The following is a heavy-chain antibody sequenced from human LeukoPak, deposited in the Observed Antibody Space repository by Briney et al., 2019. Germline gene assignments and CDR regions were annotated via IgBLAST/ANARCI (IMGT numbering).Heavy chain of an antibody. J-gene: IGHJ4*02. Sequence: GESLRISCKGSGYSFTSYWIGWVRQMPGKGLEWMGIINPGDSETKYSTSFQGQVTISADKSISTAYLQWSSLKASDTAMYYCARPGYRSRYFDYWGQGTLVTVSS. V-gene: IGHV5-51*01. D-gene: IGHD6-19*01. CDR1: GYSFTSYW. CDR3: ARPGYRSRYFDY. CDR2: INPGDSET.